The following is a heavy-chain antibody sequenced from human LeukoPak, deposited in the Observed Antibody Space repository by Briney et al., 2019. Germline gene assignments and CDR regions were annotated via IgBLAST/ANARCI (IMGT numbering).Heavy chain of an antibody. J-gene: IGHJ3*02. CDR1: GFIFSNYG. V-gene: IGHV3-30*02. CDR3: AKSRASTAAPDAFHI. Sequence: GGSLRLSCVASGFIFSNYGIHWVRQAPGKGLEWVAFIGHGGTSEYYADSVKGRFTISRDNSKNSLYLQMTSLRVEDTAVYYCAKSRASTAAPDAFHIWGQGTMVTVSS. CDR2: IGHGGTSE. D-gene: IGHD1-14*01.